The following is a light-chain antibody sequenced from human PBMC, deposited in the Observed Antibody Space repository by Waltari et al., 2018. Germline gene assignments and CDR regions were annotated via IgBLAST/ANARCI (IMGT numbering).Light chain of an antibody. CDR3: QRYDALPYS. CDR2: AAS. Sequence: DIQMTQSPSSLSASVGDKVTITCHASQSINSWLAWYQQKPGRAPKPLIFAASSLQGRVPSRFSGSGSGADYTVTINGLHPEDFATYYCQRYDALPYSFGQGTKVDIK. V-gene: IGKV1D-16*01. J-gene: IGKJ2*03. CDR1: QSINSW.